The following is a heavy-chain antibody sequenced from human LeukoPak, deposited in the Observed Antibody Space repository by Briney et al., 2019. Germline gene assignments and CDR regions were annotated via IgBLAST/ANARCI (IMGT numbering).Heavy chain of an antibody. V-gene: IGHV4-39*07. J-gene: IGHJ3*02. CDR2: IYYSGST. CDR3: ASYNWNYVMAFDI. CDR1: GGSIRSSNYY. Sequence: SETLSLTCTVSGGSIRSSNYYWGWIRQPPGKGLEWIGSIYYSGSTYYNPSLKSRVTISVDTSKNQFSLKLSSVTAADTAVYYCASYNWNYVMAFDIWGQGTMVTVSS. D-gene: IGHD1-7*01.